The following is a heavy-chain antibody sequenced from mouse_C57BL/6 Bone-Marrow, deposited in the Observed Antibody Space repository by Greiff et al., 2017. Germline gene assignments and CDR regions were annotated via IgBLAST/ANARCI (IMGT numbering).Heavy chain of an antibody. CDR2: IDPSDSYT. CDR1: GYTFTSYW. Sequence: QVQLQQSGAELVRPGTSVKLSCKASGYTFTSYWMHWVKQRPGQGLEWIGVIDPSDSYTNYNQKFKGKATLTVDTSSSTAYMQLSSQTSEDAAVYYWARRVGYWGQGTLVTVSA. V-gene: IGHV1-59*01. CDR3: ARRVGY. J-gene: IGHJ3*01.